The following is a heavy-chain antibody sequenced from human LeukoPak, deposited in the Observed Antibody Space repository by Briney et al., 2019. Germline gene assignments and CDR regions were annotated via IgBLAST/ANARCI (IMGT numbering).Heavy chain of an antibody. J-gene: IGHJ4*02. CDR3: AKDSGGARAAYYFDY. V-gene: IGHV3-9*01. Sequence: GGSLRLSCAASGFTFDDYAMHWVRQAPGKGLEWVSGISWNSGNIGYADSVKGRFTISRDNAKNSLYLQMNSLRAEDTALYYCAKDSGGARAAYYFDYWGQGTLVTVSS. D-gene: IGHD3-16*01. CDR2: ISWNSGNI. CDR1: GFTFDDYA.